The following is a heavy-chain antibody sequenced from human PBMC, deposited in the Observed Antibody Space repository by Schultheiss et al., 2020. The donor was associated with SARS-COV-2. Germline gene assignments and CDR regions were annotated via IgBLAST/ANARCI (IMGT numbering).Heavy chain of an antibody. CDR3: ARGPDGHKRGGVDY. D-gene: IGHD5-24*01. V-gene: IGHV4-39*07. CDR2: IYHSGNA. CDR1: GGSITSSNYY. J-gene: IGHJ4*02. Sequence: SETLSLTCTVSGGSITSSNYYWGWIRQPPGKGLEWIGNIYHSGNAYYNPSLESRVTMSVDTSKKQFSLKLTSVTAEDTAVYYCARGPDGHKRGGVDYWGQGTLVTVSS.